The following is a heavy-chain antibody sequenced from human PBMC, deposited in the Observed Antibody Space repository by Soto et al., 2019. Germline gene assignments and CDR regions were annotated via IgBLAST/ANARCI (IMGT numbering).Heavy chain of an antibody. V-gene: IGHV1-46*02. CDR3: ARGGHIAVVTASFDY. CDR1: GYTLNTDY. D-gene: IGHD2-21*02. Sequence: ASVKVSCTPSGYTLNTDYLHWVRQAPGQGLEWMGIIHPSGGGSTYAQKFLGRVTMTRDTSTSTVFMELSSLRSADTAVYYCARGGHIAVVTASFDYWGQGTLVTVSS. CDR2: IHPSGGGS. J-gene: IGHJ4*02.